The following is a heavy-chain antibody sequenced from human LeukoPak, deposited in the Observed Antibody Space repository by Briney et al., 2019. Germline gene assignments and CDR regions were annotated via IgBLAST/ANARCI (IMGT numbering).Heavy chain of an antibody. V-gene: IGHV4-34*01. CDR2: VSPGGYT. J-gene: IGHJ5*02. Sequence: SSENLSLSCAVSGVSISEYYWSWIRQSPGKGLEWIGEVSPGGYTTYNPSLKSRVIIAEDTSENQLSLRLTSVTAADTAIYYCARIRWGLRQNSCYNHWAQGTLVTVSS. CDR1: GVSISEYY. D-gene: IGHD3-16*01. CDR3: ARIRWGLRQNSCYNH.